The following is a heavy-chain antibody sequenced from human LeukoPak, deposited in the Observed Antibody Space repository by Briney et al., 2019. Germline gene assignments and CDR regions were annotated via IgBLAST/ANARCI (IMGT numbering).Heavy chain of an antibody. CDR1: GFTFSSYA. Sequence: PGGSLRLSCAASGFTFSSYAMSWVRQAPGKGLEWVAVIWSVGGAEYYADSVKGRFTISRDNSRNSLYLQMNNLRGEDTAIYYCARDAGNSGYGCDLWGQGTLVTVSS. V-gene: IGHV3-33*08. J-gene: IGHJ5*02. CDR2: IWSVGGAE. D-gene: IGHD5-12*01. CDR3: ARDAGNSGYGCDL.